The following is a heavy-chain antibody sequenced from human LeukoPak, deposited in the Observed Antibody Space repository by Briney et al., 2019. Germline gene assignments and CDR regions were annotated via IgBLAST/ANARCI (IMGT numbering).Heavy chain of an antibody. CDR3: ARASYSGYDQYGYGSFDY. D-gene: IGHD5-12*01. CDR1: GFTCSSYS. J-gene: IGHJ4*02. V-gene: IGHV3-21*01. CDR2: ISSSSSYI. Sequence: PGGSLRLYCAASGFTCSSYSMNWVPQAPGKGLEWVSSISSSSSYIYYADSVNGRFTISRDNAKNSLYLQMNSLRAEDTAVYYCARASYSGYDQYGYGSFDYWGQGTLVTVSS.